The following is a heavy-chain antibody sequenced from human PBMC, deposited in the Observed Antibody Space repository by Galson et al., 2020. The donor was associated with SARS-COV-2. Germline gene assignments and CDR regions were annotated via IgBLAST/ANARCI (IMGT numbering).Heavy chain of an antibody. Sequence: GGSLRLSCAVSGFSFSISAMNWVRQPPGKGLEWVSLISGSGGASYYAASVKGRFAVSRDKPKNTVYLQMNSLRAEDTALYYCVKDHNYGTGVFDYWGQGTLVTVSS. V-gene: IGHV3-23*01. CDR1: GFSFSISA. CDR2: ISGSGGAS. CDR3: VKDHNYGTGVFDY. D-gene: IGHD3-10*01. J-gene: IGHJ4*02.